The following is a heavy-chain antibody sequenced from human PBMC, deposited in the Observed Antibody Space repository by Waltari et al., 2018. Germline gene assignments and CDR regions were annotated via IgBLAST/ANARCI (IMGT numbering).Heavy chain of an antibody. V-gene: IGHV3-23*01. Sequence: EVHLLVFGGPSGPRGGSLRLSCEASVFQFGSYGMSWVRQGPGKGLQWVSSVTVNEAIPFYTDSVKGRFTISRDNSRNTLFLHMSGLRAEDTGVYYCVQEYDAVWGSYRYLENWGQGTLVAVSS. CDR1: VFQFGSYG. CDR3: VQEYDAVWGSYRYLEN. CDR2: VTVNEAIP. D-gene: IGHD3-16*02. J-gene: IGHJ4*02.